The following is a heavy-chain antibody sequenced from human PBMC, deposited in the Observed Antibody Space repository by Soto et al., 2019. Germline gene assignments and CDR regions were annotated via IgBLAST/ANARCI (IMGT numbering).Heavy chain of an antibody. V-gene: IGHV1-2*04. J-gene: IGHJ6*02. D-gene: IGHD3-3*01. CDR1: GYTFTGYY. CDR3: ARDTGLTIFGRYYHDGMDV. CDR2: INPNSGGT. Sequence: ASVKVSCKASGYTFTGYYMHWVRQAPGQGLEWMGWINPNSGGTNYAQKFQGWVTMTRDTSISTAYMELSRLRSDDTAVYYCARDTGLTIFGRYYHDGMDVWGQGTTVTVS.